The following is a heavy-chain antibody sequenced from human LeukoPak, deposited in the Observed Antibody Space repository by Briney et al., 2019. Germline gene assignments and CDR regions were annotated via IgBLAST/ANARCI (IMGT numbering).Heavy chain of an antibody. CDR2: ISYDGSNN. Sequence: GRSLRLSCAASGFTFSRYSMHWVRQTPGKRLEWAAVISYDGSNNYYADSVKGRFTISRDNSKNTLYLQMNSLRAEDTAVYYCARGSILLWFGDMDVWGRGTTVTVSS. CDR1: GFTFSRYS. CDR3: ARGSILLWFGDMDV. V-gene: IGHV3-30*04. D-gene: IGHD3-10*01. J-gene: IGHJ6*03.